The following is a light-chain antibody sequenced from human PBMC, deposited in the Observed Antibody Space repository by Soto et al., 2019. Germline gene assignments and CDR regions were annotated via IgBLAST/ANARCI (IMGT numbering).Light chain of an antibody. CDR2: KSS. V-gene: IGKV1-5*03. Sequence: DIQMTQSPSTLSASVGDRVTITCRASQSISSGLAWYQQKPGKAPKLLIYKSSSLESGVPSRFSGSGSGTEFTLTISSLQPDDFAPYYCQQYNDYPWTFGPGTKVEIK. J-gene: IGKJ1*01. CDR3: QQYNDYPWT. CDR1: QSISSG.